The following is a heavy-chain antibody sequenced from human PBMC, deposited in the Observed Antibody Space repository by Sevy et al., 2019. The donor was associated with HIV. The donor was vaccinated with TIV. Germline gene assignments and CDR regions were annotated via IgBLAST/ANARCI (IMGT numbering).Heavy chain of an antibody. D-gene: IGHD2-15*01. CDR3: ARGEFCSGSSCYSEFFDY. Sequence: ASVKVSCKASGYTFTNYAIHWVRQAPGQKLERMGRINVGNGNTLSQKFQDRATFTRDTSASTAYMQLSSLRSEDTAVYYCARGEFCSGSSCYSEFFDYWGQGALVTVSS. CDR1: GYTFTNYA. V-gene: IGHV1-3*01. CDR2: INVGNGNT. J-gene: IGHJ4*02.